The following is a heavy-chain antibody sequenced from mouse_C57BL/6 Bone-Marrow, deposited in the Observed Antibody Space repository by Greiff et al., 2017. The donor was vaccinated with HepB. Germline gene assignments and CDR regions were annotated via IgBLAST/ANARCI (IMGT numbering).Heavy chain of an antibody. J-gene: IGHJ1*03. Sequence: EVQVVESGGGLVQSGRSLRLSCATSGFTFSDFYMEWVRQAPGKGLEWIAASRNKANDYTTEYSASVKGRFIVSRDTSQSILYLQMNALRAEDTAIYYCARDASSYYYGSSLHWYFDVWGTGTTVTVSS. CDR3: ARDASSYYYGSSLHWYFDV. CDR1: GFTFSDFY. V-gene: IGHV7-1*01. D-gene: IGHD1-1*01. CDR2: SRNKANDYTT.